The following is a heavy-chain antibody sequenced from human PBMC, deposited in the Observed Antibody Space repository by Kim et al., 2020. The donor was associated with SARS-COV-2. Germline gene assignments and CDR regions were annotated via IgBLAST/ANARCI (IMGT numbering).Heavy chain of an antibody. Sequence: YADSVQGRFTISRDTPKNSLYLQMNSLRAEDTAVYYCAREEYYGSGGVGYWGQGTLVTVSS. CDR3: AREEYYGSGGVGY. D-gene: IGHD3-10*01. J-gene: IGHJ4*02. V-gene: IGHV3-21*01.